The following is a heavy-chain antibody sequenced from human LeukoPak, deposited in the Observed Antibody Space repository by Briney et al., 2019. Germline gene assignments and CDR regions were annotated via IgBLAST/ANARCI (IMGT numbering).Heavy chain of an antibody. D-gene: IGHD2-21*02. V-gene: IGHV1-69*05. Sequence: SVKVSCKASGGTFSSYAISWVRQAPGQGLEWIGGIIPIFGTANYAQKFQGRVTITTDESTSTAYMELSSLRSEDTAVYYCARGGSLLFLNRYYFDYWGQGTLVTVSS. CDR2: IIPIFGTA. J-gene: IGHJ4*02. CDR3: ARGGSLLFLNRYYFDY. CDR1: GGTFSSYA.